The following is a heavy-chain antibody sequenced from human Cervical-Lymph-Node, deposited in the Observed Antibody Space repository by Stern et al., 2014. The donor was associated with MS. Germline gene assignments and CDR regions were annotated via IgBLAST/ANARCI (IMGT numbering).Heavy chain of an antibody. CDR2: IHPGDSEN. J-gene: IGHJ4*02. D-gene: IGHD1-1*01. Sequence: EVQLVESGAEVRKPGESLRISCEVSGYRFTNNWIGWVRQVPGKGLEWMGIIHPGDSENRYSPSVQGQANILVPKAHRITLLQWSSLKASDTAIYYCARRGHGYMGIDYWGQGTLVTVSS. CDR1: GYRFTNNW. CDR3: ARRGHGYMGIDY. V-gene: IGHV5-51*03.